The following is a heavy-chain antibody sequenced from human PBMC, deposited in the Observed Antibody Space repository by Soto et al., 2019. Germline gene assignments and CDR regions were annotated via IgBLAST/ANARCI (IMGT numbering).Heavy chain of an antibody. J-gene: IGHJ6*02. V-gene: IGHV5-51*01. CDR1: GYSFTSYW. D-gene: IGHD2-15*01. CDR2: IYPGDSHT. CDR3: AASDCVGGSCLTYSYYGLDV. Sequence: PGESLKISCKASGYSFTSYWIGWVRQVPGKGLEWMGIIYPGDSHTRYSPSFQGQVTISADKSISTAYLQWSSLKASDSAMYYCAASDCVGGSCLTYSYYGLDVWGQGTTVTVSS.